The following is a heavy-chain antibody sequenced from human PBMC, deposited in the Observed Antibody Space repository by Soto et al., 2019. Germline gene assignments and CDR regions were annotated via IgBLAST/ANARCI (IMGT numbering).Heavy chain of an antibody. J-gene: IGHJ1*01. CDR1: GFTLSSYS. Sequence: DVYLVESGGGLVQPGGSLRLSCTASGFTLSSYSMNWVRQAPGKGPEWVSHISRNSVPVEYAEAVRGRFTISRDNARKSLSLQMNRLSAEDTAFYYCARVGLKFLLGGEFFQVWGQGTLVTVSS. CDR3: ARVGLKFLLGGEFFQV. V-gene: IGHV3-48*01. CDR2: ISRNSVPV. D-gene: IGHD3-16*01.